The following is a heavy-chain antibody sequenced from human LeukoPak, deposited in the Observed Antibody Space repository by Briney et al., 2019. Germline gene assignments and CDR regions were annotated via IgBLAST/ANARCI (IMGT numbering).Heavy chain of an antibody. CDR2: INPSGGST. CDR3: ARDGSSKVRYFDWLLLYYFDY. D-gene: IGHD3-9*01. J-gene: IGHJ4*02. V-gene: IGHV1-46*01. Sequence: ASVKVSCKASGYTFTSYYMHWVRQAPGQGLEWMGIINPSGGSTSYAQKFQGRVTMTRDMSTSTVYMELSSLRSEDTAVYYCARDGSSKVRYFDWLLLYYFDYWGQGTLVTVSS. CDR1: GYTFTSYY.